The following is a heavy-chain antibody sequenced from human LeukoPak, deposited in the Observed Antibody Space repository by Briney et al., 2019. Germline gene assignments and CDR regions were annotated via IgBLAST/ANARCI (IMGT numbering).Heavy chain of an antibody. J-gene: IGHJ4*02. D-gene: IGHD3-3*01. CDR2: INPNSGGT. CDR3: ARGERITIFGVVIAYFDY. CDR1: GYTFTGYY. Sequence: ASVKLSCKASGYTFTGYYMHWVRQAPGHGLEGMGWINPNSGGTNYAQKFQGRVTMTRDTSISTAYMELSRLRSDDTAVYYCARGERITIFGVVIAYFDYWGQGTLVTVSS. V-gene: IGHV1-2*02.